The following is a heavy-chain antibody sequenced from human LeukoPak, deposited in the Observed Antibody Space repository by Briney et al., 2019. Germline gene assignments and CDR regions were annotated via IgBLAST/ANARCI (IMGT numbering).Heavy chain of an antibody. CDR1: GGSISSYY. V-gene: IGHV4-39*01. J-gene: IGHJ1*01. D-gene: IGHD5-12*01. Sequence: SETLSLTCTVSGGSISSYYWSWIRQPPGKGLEWIGSIYYSGSTYYNPSLKSRVTISVDTSKNQFSLKLSSVTAADTAVYYCARPSLDIALWGQGTLVTVSS. CDR2: IYYSGST. CDR3: ARPSLDIAL.